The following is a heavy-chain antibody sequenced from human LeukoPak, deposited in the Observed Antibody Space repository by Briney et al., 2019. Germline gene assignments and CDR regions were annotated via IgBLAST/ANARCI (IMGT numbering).Heavy chain of an antibody. J-gene: IGHJ4*02. CDR2: IYYSGST. D-gene: IGHD2-2*01. Sequence: SETLSLTCTVSGGSISSYYWSWIRQPPGKGLEWIGYIYYSGSTNYHPSLKSRVTMSVDTSKNQFSLKLSSVTAADTAVYYCARGYCSSTSCPFDYWGQGTLVTVSS. CDR3: ARGYCSSTSCPFDY. CDR1: GGSISSYY. V-gene: IGHV4-59*01.